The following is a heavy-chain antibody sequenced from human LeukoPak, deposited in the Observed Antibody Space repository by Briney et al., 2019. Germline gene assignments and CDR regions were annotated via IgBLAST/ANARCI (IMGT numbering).Heavy chain of an antibody. CDR2: IYTSGST. J-gene: IGHJ4*02. D-gene: IGHD4-17*01. Sequence: SETLSLTCTVCGGSISIYYWSWIRQPAGKGLEWIGRIYTSGSTNYNPSLKSRVTMSVDTSKNQFSLKLSSVTAADTAVYYCARLTPDYGDFGTFDYWGQGTLVTVSS. CDR3: ARLTPDYGDFGTFDY. CDR1: GGSISIYY. V-gene: IGHV4-4*07.